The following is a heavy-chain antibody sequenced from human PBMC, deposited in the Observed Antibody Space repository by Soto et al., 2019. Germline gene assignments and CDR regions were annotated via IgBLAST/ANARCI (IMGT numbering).Heavy chain of an antibody. CDR3: ARGPGSSDWRFSYYYMDV. CDR2: MNPNSGDT. CDR1: FTSYD. J-gene: IGHJ6*02. D-gene: IGHD6-19*01. V-gene: IGHV1-8*01. Sequence: QVQLVQSGAEVKKPGASVKVSCTFTSYDINWVRQAAGQGLEWMARMNPNSGDTRYAQKFQGRVTMTRDTSKFTAYMELSNLRYEDTAVYYCARGPGSSDWRFSYYYMDVWDQGTTVTVSS.